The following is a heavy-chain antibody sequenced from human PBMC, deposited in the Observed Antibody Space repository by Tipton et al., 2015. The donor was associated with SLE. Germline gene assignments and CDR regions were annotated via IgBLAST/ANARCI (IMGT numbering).Heavy chain of an antibody. CDR1: GGSISSGGYY. D-gene: IGHD1-1*01. CDR3: ARVRRTGPGDY. V-gene: IGHV4-31*03. Sequence: TLSLTCTVSGGSISSGGYYWSWIRQHPGKGLEWIGYIYYSGSTNYNPSLKSRVTISVDTSKNQFSLKLSSVTAADTAVYYCARVRRTGPGDYWGQGTLVTVSS. J-gene: IGHJ4*02. CDR2: IYYSGST.